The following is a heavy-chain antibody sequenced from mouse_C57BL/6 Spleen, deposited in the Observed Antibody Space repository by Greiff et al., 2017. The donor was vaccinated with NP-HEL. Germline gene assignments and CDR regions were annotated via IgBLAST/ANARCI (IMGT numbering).Heavy chain of an antibody. D-gene: IGHD2-3*01. J-gene: IGHJ1*03. CDR3: ARQDSMRYFDV. CDR2: INPSNGGT. V-gene: IGHV1-53*01. Sequence: VQLQQSGTELVKPGASVKLSCKASGYTFTSYWMHWVKQRPGQGLEWIGNINPSNGGTNYNEKFKSKATLTVDKSSSTAYMQLSSLTSEDSAVYYGARQDSMRYFDVWGTGTTVTVSS. CDR1: GYTFTSYW.